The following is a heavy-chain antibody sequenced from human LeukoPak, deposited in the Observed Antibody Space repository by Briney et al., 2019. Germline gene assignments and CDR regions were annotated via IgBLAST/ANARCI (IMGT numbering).Heavy chain of an antibody. CDR2: IYSGGST. J-gene: IGHJ4*02. CDR1: GFTVSSNY. D-gene: IGHD5-18*01. CDR3: AKEIQDTAMYYFDY. V-gene: IGHV3-53*01. Sequence: GGSLRLSCAASGFTVSSNYMSWVRQAPGKGLEWVSVIYSGGSTYYADSVKGRFTISRDNSKNTLYLQMNSLRAEDTALYYCAKEIQDTAMYYFDYWGRGTLVTVSS.